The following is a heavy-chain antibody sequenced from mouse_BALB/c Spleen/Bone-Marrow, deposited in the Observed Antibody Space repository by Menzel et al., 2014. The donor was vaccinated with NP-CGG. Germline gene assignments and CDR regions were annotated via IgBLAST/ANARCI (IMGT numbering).Heavy chain of an antibody. J-gene: IGHJ2*01. CDR1: GFTFSSYS. CDR2: INSNGGST. CDR3: ARGNYGNYVDYFDY. V-gene: IGHV5-6-3*01. D-gene: IGHD2-1*01. Sequence: EVKLVESGGGLVQPGGSLKLSCAASGFTFSSYSMSWVRQTPDKRLELVASINSNGGSTYYPDSVKGRFTISRDNAKKTLSLQMSSLKSEDTAVYYCARGNYGNYVDYFDYWGQGTTLTVSS.